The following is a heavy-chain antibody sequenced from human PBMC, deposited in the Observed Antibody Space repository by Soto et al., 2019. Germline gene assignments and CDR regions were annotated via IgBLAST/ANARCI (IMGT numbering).Heavy chain of an antibody. CDR1: GYTFTSYG. Sequence: ASVKVSCKASGYTFTSYGISWVRQAPGQGLEWMGWISAYNGNTNYAQKLQGRVTMTTDTSTSTAYMELRSLRSDDTAVYYCARDFPSFLCGWRDYCDVMDFCNQGNTDTGS. D-gene: IGHD3-16*01. CDR3: ARDFPSFLCGWRDYCDVMDF. V-gene: IGHV1-18*01. J-gene: IGHJ6*02. CDR2: ISAYNGNT.